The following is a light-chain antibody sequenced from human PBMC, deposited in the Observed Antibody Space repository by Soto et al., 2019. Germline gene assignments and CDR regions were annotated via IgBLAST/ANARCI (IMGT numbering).Light chain of an antibody. CDR1: QAITNY. J-gene: IGKJ2*01. CDR3: QHLTGT. CDR2: AAS. Sequence: QLTQSPSSLSASVGDRVTITCRASQAITNYLGWYQQRSGKAPRLLIYAASTLQRGVPSRFSGSGSGTDFTLTISRLQPEDFATYYCQHLTGTFGQGTTLEIK. V-gene: IGKV1-9*01.